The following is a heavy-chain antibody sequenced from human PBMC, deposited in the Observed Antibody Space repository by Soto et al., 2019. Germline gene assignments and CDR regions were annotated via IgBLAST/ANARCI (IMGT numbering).Heavy chain of an antibody. Sequence: SETLSLTCTVYGTSISSSYWSWIRQPPGKGLEWNANSHYSGTINDNPSLASRVTLSVDTSKNQFSLKMTSVTSAGRAMYFCSRYNSYAIDYWGRGTLVTVSS. CDR2: SHYSGTI. CDR3: SRYNSYAIDY. D-gene: IGHD2-8*01. J-gene: IGHJ4*02. CDR1: GTSISSSY. V-gene: IGHV4-59*01.